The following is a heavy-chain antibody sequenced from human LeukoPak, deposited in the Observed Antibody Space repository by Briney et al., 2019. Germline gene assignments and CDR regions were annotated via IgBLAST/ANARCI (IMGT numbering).Heavy chain of an antibody. J-gene: IGHJ5*02. CDR1: GASISSYY. CDR3: ARHFDGPHPEGNSRLKWFDP. V-gene: IGHV4-59*08. Sequence: PSETLSLTCTVSGASISSYYWGWIRQPPGKGLEWIGCIYDSGTTYYNPSLKSRVTISMDTSKNQLSLKLSSVTAADTAVFYSARHFDGPHPEGNSRLKWFDPWGQGTLATVSS. CDR2: IYDSGTT. D-gene: IGHD1-1*01.